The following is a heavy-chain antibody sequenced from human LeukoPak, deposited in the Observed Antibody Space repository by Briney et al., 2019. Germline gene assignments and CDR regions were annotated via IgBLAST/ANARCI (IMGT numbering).Heavy chain of an antibody. V-gene: IGHV1-69*01. CDR3: ARTLQSGGLHYYYYMDV. D-gene: IGHD3-16*01. CDR2: IIPIFGTA. Sequence: SVKVSCKASGGTFSSYAISWVRQAPGQGLEWMGEIIPIFGTANYAQKFQGRVTITADESTSTAYMELSSLRSEDTAVYYCARTLQSGGLHYYYYMDVWGKGTTVTISS. CDR1: GGTFSSYA. J-gene: IGHJ6*03.